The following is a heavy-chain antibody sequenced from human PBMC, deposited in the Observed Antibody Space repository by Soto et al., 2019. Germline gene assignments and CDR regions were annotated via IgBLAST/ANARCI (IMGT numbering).Heavy chain of an antibody. V-gene: IGHV4-4*02. CDR2: IYHSGST. CDR3: ARVSGSYYYGMDV. Sequence: SETLSLTCAVSGGSISSSNWWSWVRQPPGKGLEWIGEIYHSGSTNYNPSLKSRVTISVDKSKNQFSLKLSSVTTADTAVYYCARVSGSYYYGMDVWGQGTTVT. D-gene: IGHD1-26*01. CDR1: GGSISSSNW. J-gene: IGHJ6*02.